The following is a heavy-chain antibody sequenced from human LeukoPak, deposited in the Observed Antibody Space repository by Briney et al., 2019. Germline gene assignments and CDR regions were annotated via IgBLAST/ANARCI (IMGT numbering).Heavy chain of an antibody. J-gene: IGHJ4*02. V-gene: IGHV3-7*01. CDR2: INQDGSVK. Sequence: GGSLRLSFAASGFTFSDYWIIWFRQAPGKGLEWVGHINQDGSVKDYVDSVKGRFTISRDNANKFSFLQMNSLRAEDTAVYYCAKDKSWNVCDYWGRGTLVTVSS. CDR1: GFTFSDYW. CDR3: AKDKSWNVCDY. D-gene: IGHD1-1*01.